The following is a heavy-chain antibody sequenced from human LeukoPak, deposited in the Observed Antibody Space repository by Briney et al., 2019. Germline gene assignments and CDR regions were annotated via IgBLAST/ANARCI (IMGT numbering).Heavy chain of an antibody. V-gene: IGHV3-53*01. CDR3: ARDLSYYGMDV. CDR1: GFTVSSNY. J-gene: IGHJ6*02. D-gene: IGHD2/OR15-2a*01. CDR2: IYRGGST. Sequence: GGSLRLSCAASGFTVSSNYMRWVRQAPGKGLEGVSVIYRGGSTYYADSVKGRFTISRDNSKNTLYLPMDRLRTGDTAGNYCARDLSYYGMDVWGQGTTVTVSS.